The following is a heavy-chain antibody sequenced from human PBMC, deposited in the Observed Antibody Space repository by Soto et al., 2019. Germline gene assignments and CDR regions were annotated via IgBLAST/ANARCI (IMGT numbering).Heavy chain of an antibody. CDR1: GGSISSYY. CDR2: IYYSGST. Sequence: SETLSLTCTVSGGSISSYYWIWIRQPPGKGLEWIGYIYYSGSTNYNPSLKSRVTISVDTSKNQFSLKLSSVTAADTAVYYCARGIRLSRSYYYGMDVWGQGTTVTVSS. J-gene: IGHJ6*02. CDR3: ARGIRLSRSYYYGMDV. V-gene: IGHV4-59*01.